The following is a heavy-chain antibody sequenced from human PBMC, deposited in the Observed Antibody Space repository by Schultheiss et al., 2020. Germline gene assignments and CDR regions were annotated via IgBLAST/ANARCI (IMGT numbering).Heavy chain of an antibody. V-gene: IGHV3-11*06. CDR3: ASYYDSSGYSNTPLDY. D-gene: IGHD3-22*01. J-gene: IGHJ4*02. Sequence: GGSLRLSCAASGFTFSDYYTSWIRQAPGKVLEWVSYISSSSSYTNYADSVKGRFTISRDNAKNSLYLQMNSLRAEDTAVYYCASYYDSSGYSNTPLDYWGQGTLVTVSS. CDR1: GFTFSDYY. CDR2: ISSSSSYT.